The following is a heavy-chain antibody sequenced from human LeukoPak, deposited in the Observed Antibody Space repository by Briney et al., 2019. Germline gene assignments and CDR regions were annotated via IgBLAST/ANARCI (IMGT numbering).Heavy chain of an antibody. D-gene: IGHD3-10*01. CDR2: IYSGGRT. CDR3: ARYVIRGLFDY. Sequence: TGGALRLSCAASGFTVDINYMTWVPQTTGKGLEWVSVIYSGGRTYYADSVKGRFTNSRDNSKNTLYLQMNSLRVEDTAVYFCARYVIRGLFDYWGQGTLVTVSS. J-gene: IGHJ4*02. V-gene: IGHV3-53*01. CDR1: GFTVDINY.